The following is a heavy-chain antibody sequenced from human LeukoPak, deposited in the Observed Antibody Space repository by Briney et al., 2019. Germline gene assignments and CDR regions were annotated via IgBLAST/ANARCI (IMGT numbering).Heavy chain of an antibody. D-gene: IGHD5-24*01. V-gene: IGHV4-39*01. CDR3: AKRLDRRDGYKIFDY. J-gene: IGHJ4*02. Sequence: SETLSLTCTVSGGSISSSSYYWGWIRQPPGKGLEWIGSIYYSGSTYYNSSLKSRVTISVDTSKNQFSLKLSSVTAADTAVYYCAKRLDRRDGYKIFDYWGQGTLVTVSS. CDR2: IYYSGST. CDR1: GGSISSSSYY.